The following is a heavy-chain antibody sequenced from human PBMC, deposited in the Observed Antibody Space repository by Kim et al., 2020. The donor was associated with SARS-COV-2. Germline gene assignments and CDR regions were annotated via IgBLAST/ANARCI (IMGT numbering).Heavy chain of an antibody. D-gene: IGHD2-2*01. Sequence: GGSLRLSCAASGFTFSSYDMHWVRQATGKGLEWVSAIGTAGDTYYPGSVKGRFTISRENAKNSLYLQMNSLRAEDTAVYYCARGTVVPAAPPYYYYMDVWGKGTAVTVSS. V-gene: IGHV3-13*01. CDR2: IGTAGDT. CDR1: GFTFSSYD. CDR3: ARGTVVPAAPPYYYYMDV. J-gene: IGHJ6*03.